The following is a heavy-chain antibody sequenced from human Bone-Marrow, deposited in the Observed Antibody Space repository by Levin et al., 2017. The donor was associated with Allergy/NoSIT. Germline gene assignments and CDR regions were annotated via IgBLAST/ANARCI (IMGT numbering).Heavy chain of an antibody. CDR1: GLTFNNAW. CDR2: VKGNTVGGTV. V-gene: IGHV3-15*01. CDR3: TTGSEGSLLYYYNYYGMDV. Sequence: GGSLRLSCAASGLTFNNAWMSWVRQAPGKGLEWLGRVKGNTVGGTVDYAAPAKGRFTISKDESKNTLYLEMKSLRTEDTAVYYCTTGSEGSLLYYYNYYGMDVWGQGTTVTVSS. D-gene: IGHD3-10*01. J-gene: IGHJ6*02.